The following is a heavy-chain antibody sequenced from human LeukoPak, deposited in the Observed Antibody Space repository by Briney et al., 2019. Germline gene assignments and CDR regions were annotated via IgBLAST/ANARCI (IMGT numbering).Heavy chain of an antibody. Sequence: GGSLRLSCAASGFTFSTYAMSWVSQAPGKGLEWVSAIRGSGGTTYYAESVKGRFTISRDNSKNTLYLQMNSLRVEDTAVYYCARGSSDWYGPFDYWGQGTLVTVS. CDR1: GFTFSTYA. CDR2: IRGSGGTT. D-gene: IGHD6-19*01. CDR3: ARGSSDWYGPFDY. V-gene: IGHV3-23*01. J-gene: IGHJ4*02.